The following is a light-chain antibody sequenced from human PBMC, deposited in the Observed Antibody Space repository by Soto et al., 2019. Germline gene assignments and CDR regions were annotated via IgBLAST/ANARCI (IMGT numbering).Light chain of an antibody. CDR3: SSYAASDSFVV. CDR2: EVY. Sequence: QSALTQPPSASGSPGQSVTISCTGTSSDVGGYNYVSWYQHHPDKAPKLIIYEVYKRPSGVPDLFSGSKSGNTASLTVSGLQAEDEAEYYCSSYAASDSFVVFGGGTKLTVL. V-gene: IGLV2-8*01. CDR1: SSDVGGYNY. J-gene: IGLJ2*01.